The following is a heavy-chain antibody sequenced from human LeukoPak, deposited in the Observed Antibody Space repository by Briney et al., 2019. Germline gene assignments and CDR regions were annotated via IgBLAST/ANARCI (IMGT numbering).Heavy chain of an antibody. CDR2: IYYSGST. V-gene: IGHV4-39*01. CDR3: ARHVRTMVRGVKFDY. CDR1: GFTLSHYY. D-gene: IGHD3-10*01. J-gene: IGHJ4*02. Sequence: PGGSLRLSCAASGFTLSHYYMTWIRQAPGKGLEWIGSIYYSGSTYYNPSLKSRVTISVDTSKNQFSLKLSSVTAADTAVYYCARHVRTMVRGVKFDYWGQGTLVTVSS.